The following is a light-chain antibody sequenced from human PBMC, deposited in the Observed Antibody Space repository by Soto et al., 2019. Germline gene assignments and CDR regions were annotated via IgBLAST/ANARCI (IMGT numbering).Light chain of an antibody. CDR1: SSDVGGYDY. Sequence: QSALTQPPSASGSPGQSVTISCTGTSSDVGGYDYVSWYQQHPGKAPKLMIYEVSNWPSGVSNRFSGSKSGNTASLTISGLQSEDEADYYCSSYTSISTLVFGTGTKLTVL. CDR2: EVS. V-gene: IGLV2-14*01. CDR3: SSYTSISTLV. J-gene: IGLJ1*01.